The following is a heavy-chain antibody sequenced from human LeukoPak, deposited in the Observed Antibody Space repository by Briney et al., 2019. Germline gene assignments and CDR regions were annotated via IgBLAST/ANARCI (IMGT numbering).Heavy chain of an antibody. V-gene: IGHV3-53*01. D-gene: IGHD3-22*01. CDR3: ARDDYYDSSGLDY. CDR1: GFTVSSSD. J-gene: IGHJ4*02. Sequence: PGGSLRLSCVASGFTVSSSDMSWVRQAPGKGLEWVSVISTGGSTNYADSVKGRFTISRDNSKNILYLQMNSLRAEDTAVYYCARDDYYDSSGLDYWGQGTLVTVSS. CDR2: ISTGGST.